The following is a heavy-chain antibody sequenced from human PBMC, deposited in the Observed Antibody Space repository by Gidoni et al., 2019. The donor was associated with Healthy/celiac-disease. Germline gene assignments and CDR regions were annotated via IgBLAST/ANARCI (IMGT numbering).Heavy chain of an antibody. CDR3: AKDLIESYS. V-gene: IGHV3-23*01. CDR2: ISGSGGST. J-gene: IGHJ4*02. D-gene: IGHD1-26*01. CDR1: GITFSSYA. Sequence: EVQLLESGGGLVQPGGSMRLYCLPSGITFSSYAMGWVRQAPGKGLEWVSAISGSGGSTCYAASVKGRFTISSDNSKNTLYLQMNSLRAEDTAVYYCAKDLIESYSWVQGTLVTVSS.